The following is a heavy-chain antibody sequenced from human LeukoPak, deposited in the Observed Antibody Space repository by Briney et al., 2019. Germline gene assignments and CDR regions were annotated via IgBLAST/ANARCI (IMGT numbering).Heavy chain of an antibody. V-gene: IGHV1-46*01. CDR2: INPSGGST. Sequence: ASVKVSCKASGYTFTSYYMHWVRQAPGRGLEWMGIINPSGGSTSYAQKFQGRVTMTRDMSTSTVYMELSSLRSEDTAVYYCARHGYSGYGIDYWGQGAQVTVSS. CDR1: GYTFTSYY. J-gene: IGHJ4*02. CDR3: ARHGYSGYGIDY. D-gene: IGHD5-12*01.